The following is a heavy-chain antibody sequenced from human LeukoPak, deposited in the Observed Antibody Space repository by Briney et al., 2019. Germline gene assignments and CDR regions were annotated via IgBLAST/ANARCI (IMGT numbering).Heavy chain of an antibody. V-gene: IGHV1-2*06. CDR2: INPNSGGT. D-gene: IGHD6-13*01. CDR1: GYTFTSYY. CDR3: AKCGDFIAASYNWFDP. Sequence: ASVKVSCKASGYTFTSYYMHWVRQAPGQGLEWMGRINPNSGGTKYAQKFQGRVTMTRDTSISTAYMELNRLTSDDTAVYYCAKCGDFIAASYNWFDPWGPGTLVTVSS. J-gene: IGHJ5*02.